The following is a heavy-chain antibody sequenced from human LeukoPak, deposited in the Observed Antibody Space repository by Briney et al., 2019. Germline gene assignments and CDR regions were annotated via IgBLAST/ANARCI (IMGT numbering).Heavy chain of an antibody. D-gene: IGHD5-12*01. CDR3: ARVDGYSGYAPADYFDY. V-gene: IGHV4-59*01. CDR2: IYYSGST. J-gene: IGHJ4*02. CDR1: GGSISSYY. Sequence: SETLSLTCTVSGGSISSYYWSWIRQPPEKGLEWIGYIYYSGSTNYNPSLESRVTMSVDTSKNQFSLKLSSVTAADTAVYYCARVDGYSGYAPADYFDYWGQGTLVTVSS.